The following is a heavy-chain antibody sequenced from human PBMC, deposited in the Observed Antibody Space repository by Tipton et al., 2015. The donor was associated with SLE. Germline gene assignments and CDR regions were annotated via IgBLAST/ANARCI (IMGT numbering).Heavy chain of an antibody. CDR3: ARDYRGLGATTWFDP. CDR1: GGSIRSHY. J-gene: IGHJ5*02. V-gene: IGHV4-59*11. D-gene: IGHD1-26*01. CDR2: IYYSGST. Sequence: TLSLTCTVSGGSIRSHYWSWIRQPPGKGLEWIGYIYYSGSTNYNPSLKSRVTISVDTSKNQFSLKLSSVTAADTAVYYCARDYRGLGATTWFDPWGQGTLVTVSS.